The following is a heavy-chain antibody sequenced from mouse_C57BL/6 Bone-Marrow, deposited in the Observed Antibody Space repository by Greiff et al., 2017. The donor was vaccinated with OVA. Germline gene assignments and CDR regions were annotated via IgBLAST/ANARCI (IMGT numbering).Heavy chain of an antibody. J-gene: IGHJ1*03. Sequence: QVQLKESGAELVKPGASVKLSCKASGYTFTSYWMHWVKQRPGRGLEWIGRIDPNSGGTKYNEKFKSKATLTVDKPSSTAYMQLSSLTSEDSAVYYCAREGITTVVAHWYFDVWGTGTTVTVSS. D-gene: IGHD1-1*01. CDR2: IDPNSGGT. CDR3: AREGITTVVAHWYFDV. V-gene: IGHV1-72*01. CDR1: GYTFTSYW.